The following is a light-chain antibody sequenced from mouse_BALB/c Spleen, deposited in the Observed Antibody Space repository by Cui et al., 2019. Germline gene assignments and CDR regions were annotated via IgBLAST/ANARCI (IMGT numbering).Light chain of an antibody. V-gene: IGKV6-23*01. J-gene: IGKJ2*01. Sequence: DIVMTQSHKFMSTSVGDRVSITCKASQDVGTAVAWYQQKPGQSPKLLIYWASTRHTGVPDRFTGSGSGTDFTLTINNVQSEDLADYFCQQYSSYPYTFGGGTKLEIK. CDR1: QDVGTA. CDR2: WAS. CDR3: QQYSSYPYT.